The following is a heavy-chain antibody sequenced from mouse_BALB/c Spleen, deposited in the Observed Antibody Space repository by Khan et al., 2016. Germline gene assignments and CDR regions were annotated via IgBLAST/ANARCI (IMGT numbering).Heavy chain of an antibody. CDR2: INTYSGES. Sequence: IQLVQSGPELKKPGKTVKISCKASGYTFTNYGMNWVKQAPGKGLKWMGWINTYSGESTYADDFKGRFAFSLETSANTAYLQINNLKNEDTATYFCAXYRYYYGSSRYFDVRGAGTTVTVSS. V-gene: IGHV9-3-1*01. D-gene: IGHD1-1*01. CDR1: GYTFTNYG. CDR3: AXYRYYYGSSRYFDV. J-gene: IGHJ1*01.